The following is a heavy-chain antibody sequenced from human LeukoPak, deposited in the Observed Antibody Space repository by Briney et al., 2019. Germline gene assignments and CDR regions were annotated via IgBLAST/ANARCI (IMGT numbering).Heavy chain of an antibody. V-gene: IGHV4-59*01. CDR2: IYYSGST. D-gene: IGHD2-2*01. CDR1: GGSISSYY. Sequence: PSGTLSLTCTVSGGSISSYYWSWIRQPPGKGLEWIGYIYYSGSTNYNPSLKSRVTISVDTSKNQFSLKLSSVTAADTAVYYCARVRGGYCSSTSCYAYYFDYWGQGTLVTVSS. CDR3: ARVRGGYCSSTSCYAYYFDY. J-gene: IGHJ4*02.